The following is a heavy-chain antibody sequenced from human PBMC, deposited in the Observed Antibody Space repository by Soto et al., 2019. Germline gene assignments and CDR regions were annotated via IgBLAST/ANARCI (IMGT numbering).Heavy chain of an antibody. CDR2: MNPNSGNT. V-gene: IGHV1-8*01. CDR1: GYTFTSYD. CDR3: ARGRSRTIFGVVITGIYYYYGMDV. Sequence: ASVKVSCKASGYTFTSYDINWVRQATGQGLEWMGWMNPNSGNTGYAQKFQGRVTMTRNTSISTAYMELSSLRSEDTAVYYCARGRSRTIFGVVITGIYYYYGMDVWGQGTTVTVSS. D-gene: IGHD3-3*01. J-gene: IGHJ6*02.